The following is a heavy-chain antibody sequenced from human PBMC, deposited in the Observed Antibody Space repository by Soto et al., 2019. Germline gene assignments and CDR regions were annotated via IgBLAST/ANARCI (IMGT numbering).Heavy chain of an antibody. J-gene: IGHJ4*02. CDR1: GFTFSVYG. CDR3: AKSGSSSWTTSDY. Sequence: GSLRLSCAASGFTFSVYGMHWVRQAPGKGLEWVAVISYHGSNSYYADSVKGRFTISRDNSKNTLYLQMNSLRAEDTAVYYCAKSGSSSWTTSDYWGQGTLVTVSS. V-gene: IGHV3-30*18. D-gene: IGHD6-13*01. CDR2: ISYHGSNS.